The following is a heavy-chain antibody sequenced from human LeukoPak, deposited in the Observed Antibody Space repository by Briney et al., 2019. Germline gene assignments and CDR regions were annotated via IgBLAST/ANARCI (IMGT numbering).Heavy chain of an antibody. Sequence: SETLSLTCAVYGGSFSGYYWSWIRQPPGKGLEWIGEIYHSGSTNYNPSLKSRVTISVDTSKNQFSLKLSSVTAADTAVYYRARGNDYGEYPTVPRFFVYWGEGTLVTVSS. V-gene: IGHV4-34*01. D-gene: IGHD4-17*01. CDR3: ARGNDYGEYPTVPRFFVY. CDR1: GGSFSGYY. CDR2: IYHSGST. J-gene: IGHJ4*02.